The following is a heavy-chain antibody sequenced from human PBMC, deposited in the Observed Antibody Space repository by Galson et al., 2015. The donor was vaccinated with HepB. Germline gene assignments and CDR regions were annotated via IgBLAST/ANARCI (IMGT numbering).Heavy chain of an antibody. CDR2: ISTNGATL. CDR3: TKGYGLFES. J-gene: IGHJ5*01. D-gene: IGHD5-18*01. CDR1: GFTFSAYT. Sequence: SLRLSCAASGFTFSAYTMNWVRRAPGKGLESIAYISTNGATLYYADSVKGRFTVSRDNARNSLYLQMNSLRAEDTAVYYCTKGYGLFESWGQGSLVTVSS. V-gene: IGHV3-48*01.